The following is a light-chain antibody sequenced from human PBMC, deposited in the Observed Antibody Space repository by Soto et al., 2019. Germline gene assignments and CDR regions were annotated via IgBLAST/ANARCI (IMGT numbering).Light chain of an antibody. CDR2: GAS. J-gene: IGKJ4*01. CDR1: QGISNC. Sequence: DIQMTQSPSSLSASVGDRVTITCRASQGISNCLAWYQQKPGKVPKFLIYGASTLQSGVPSRFSGRGSGTDFTLTISSLQPEDAATYYCQHYNSAPLTFGGGTKVQI. CDR3: QHYNSAPLT. V-gene: IGKV1-27*01.